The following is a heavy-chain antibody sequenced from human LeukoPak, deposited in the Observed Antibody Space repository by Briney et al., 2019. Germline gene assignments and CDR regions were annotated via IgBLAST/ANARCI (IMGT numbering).Heavy chain of an antibody. J-gene: IGHJ4*02. V-gene: IGHV4-39*07. D-gene: IGHD3-22*01. Sequence: SETLSLTCTVSGGSISSSSYYWGWIRQPPGKGLEWIGSIYYSGSTYYNPSLKSRVTISVDTSKNQFSLKLSPVTAADTAVYYCARAYSNYYDSSGYYSASYYFDYWGQGTLVTVSS. CDR2: IYYSGST. CDR1: GGSISSSSYY. CDR3: ARAYSNYYDSSGYYSASYYFDY.